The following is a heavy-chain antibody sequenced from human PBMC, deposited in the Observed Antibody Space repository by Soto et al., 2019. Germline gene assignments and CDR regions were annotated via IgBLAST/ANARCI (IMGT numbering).Heavy chain of an antibody. CDR2: IYYSGST. Sequence: SETLSLTCTVSGGSISSYYWSWIRQPPGKGLEWIGYIYYSGSTNYNPSLKSRVTISVDTSKNQFSLKLSSVTAADTAVYYCARGNWDNWFDPWGQGTLVTVSS. J-gene: IGHJ5*02. CDR1: GGSISSYY. V-gene: IGHV4-59*01. D-gene: IGHD7-27*01. CDR3: ARGNWDNWFDP.